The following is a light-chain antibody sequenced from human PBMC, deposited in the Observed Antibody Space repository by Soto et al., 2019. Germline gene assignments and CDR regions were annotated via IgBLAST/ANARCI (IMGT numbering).Light chain of an antibody. CDR1: QSISSY. Sequence: DIHMTQSPASLAASLGDRVTITCRASQSISSYLNWYQQKPGRAPKLLIYAASSLQSGVPSRFSGSGSGTDFTLTISSLQPEDFATYYCQQNYGTPITFGQGTKVDIK. J-gene: IGKJ1*01. CDR3: QQNYGTPIT. CDR2: AAS. V-gene: IGKV1-39*01.